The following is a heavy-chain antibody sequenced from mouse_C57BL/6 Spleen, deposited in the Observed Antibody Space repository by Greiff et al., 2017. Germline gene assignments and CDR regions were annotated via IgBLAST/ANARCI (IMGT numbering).Heavy chain of an antibody. Sequence: VQLQQSGAELVRPGASVKLSCTASGFNIKDYYMHWVKQRPEQGLEWIGRIDPEDGDTEYAPKFQGKATMTADTSSNTAYLQLSSLTSEATAVYYCTTWDYYGSSADYWAQGTTLTVSS. V-gene: IGHV14-1*01. J-gene: IGHJ2*01. CDR3: TTWDYYGSSADY. D-gene: IGHD1-1*01. CDR2: IDPEDGDT. CDR1: GFNIKDYY.